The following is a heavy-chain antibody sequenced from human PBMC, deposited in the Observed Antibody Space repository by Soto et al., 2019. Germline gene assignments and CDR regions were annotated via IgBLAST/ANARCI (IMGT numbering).Heavy chain of an antibody. CDR1: GGTFSSYA. J-gene: IGHJ6*02. Sequence: QVQLVQSGAEVKKPGSSVKVSCKASGGTFSSYAISWVRQAPGQGLEWMGGVIPIFGTANYAQKFQGRVTNTADESTSTAYMELSSLRSEDTAVYYCASAFYNWNNRDDYGMDVGGQGTTVTVSS. V-gene: IGHV1-69*01. CDR3: ASAFYNWNNRDDYGMDV. CDR2: VIPIFGTA. D-gene: IGHD1-1*01.